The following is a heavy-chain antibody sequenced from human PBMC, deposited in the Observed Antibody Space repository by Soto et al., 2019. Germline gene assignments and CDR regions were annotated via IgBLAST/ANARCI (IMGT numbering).Heavy chain of an antibody. Sequence: GGSLRLSCAASGFTFSSYSMNWVRQAPGKGLEWVSSISSSSSYIYYADSVKGRFTISRDNAKNSLYLQMNSLRAEDTAVYYCARDRFPGVNRNWFDPWGQGTLVTVSS. J-gene: IGHJ5*02. CDR2: ISSSSSYI. CDR1: GFTFSSYS. D-gene: IGHD2-21*01. V-gene: IGHV3-21*01. CDR3: ARDRFPGVNRNWFDP.